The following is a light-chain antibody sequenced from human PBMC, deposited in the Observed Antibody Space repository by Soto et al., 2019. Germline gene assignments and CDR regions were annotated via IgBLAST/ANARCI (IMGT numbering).Light chain of an antibody. J-gene: IGKJ5*01. CDR1: QSVSSN. CDR3: QQYTNWPPIT. CDR2: GAS. V-gene: IGKV3-15*01. Sequence: EIVMTQPPDTLSVSTGERATLSCRASQSVSSNLAWYQQKPGQAPRLVIYGASTRATGIPARFSGSGSGTEFTLTISSLQSEDFAGYYCQQYTNWPPITVGQGT.